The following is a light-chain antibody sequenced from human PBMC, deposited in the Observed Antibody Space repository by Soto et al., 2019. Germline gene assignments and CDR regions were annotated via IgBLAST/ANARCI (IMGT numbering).Light chain of an antibody. Sequence: QSALTQPASVSGSPGQSITISCTGTSSDVGSYNLVSWYQQHPGKAPKLMIYEGSKRPSGVSNRFSVSKSGNTASLTLSGVQAEDEADYYCCSYAGSSTWVFGGGTKLTVL. CDR3: CSYAGSSTWV. CDR2: EGS. CDR1: SSDVGSYNL. J-gene: IGLJ3*02. V-gene: IGLV2-23*01.